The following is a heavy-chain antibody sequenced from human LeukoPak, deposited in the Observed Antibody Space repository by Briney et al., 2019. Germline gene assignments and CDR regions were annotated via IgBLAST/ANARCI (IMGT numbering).Heavy chain of an antibody. CDR2: ISSSST. V-gene: IGHV3-21*01. CDR1: GFTLSSYS. CDR3: ERDYGYEIDY. Sequence: GGSLRLSCAASGFTLSSYSMNWVRQAPGKGLEWVSSISSSSTYAYSVRGRLSSSRVSAKNSLYLQMNSLRVEDTAVYYCERDYGYEIDYWGQGTLVTVSS. J-gene: IGHJ4*02. D-gene: IGHD5-24*01.